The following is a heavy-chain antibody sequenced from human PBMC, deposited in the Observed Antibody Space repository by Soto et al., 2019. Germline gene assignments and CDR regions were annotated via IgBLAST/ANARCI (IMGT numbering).Heavy chain of an antibody. J-gene: IGHJ4*02. Sequence: GGSLRLSCAASGFTFTSYTMNWVRQAPGKGLEWVSSISSSSDYIYYADSMKGRVTISRDNAKNSLFLDMNSLTGEDTAVYYCSRERVYATGPLDFWGQGTLVTVSS. V-gene: IGHV3-21*06. CDR2: ISSSSDYI. CDR3: SRERVYATGPLDF. D-gene: IGHD6-13*01. CDR1: GFTFTSYT.